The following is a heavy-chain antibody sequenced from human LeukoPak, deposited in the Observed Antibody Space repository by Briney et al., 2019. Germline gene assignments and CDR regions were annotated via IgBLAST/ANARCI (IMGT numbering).Heavy chain of an antibody. CDR3: ARDNYGAEEGIGSSLVWLDP. J-gene: IGHJ5*02. D-gene: IGHD6-13*01. V-gene: IGHV7-4-1*02. CDR1: GYTFTNYA. Sequence: GASVKVSCKASGYTFTNYAMNWVRQVPGDGREGVGWIDTNTGNPTYAQGFTEQFVFSLDTSVNTAYLQISSLKSEDTAVYYCARDNYGAEEGIGSSLVWLDPWGQGTLVTVSS. CDR2: IDTNTGNP.